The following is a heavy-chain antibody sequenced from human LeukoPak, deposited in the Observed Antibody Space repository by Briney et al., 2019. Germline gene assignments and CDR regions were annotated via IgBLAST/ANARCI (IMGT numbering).Heavy chain of an antibody. J-gene: IGHJ5*02. CDR3: ARDEGHYSGGGIYYHNWFDP. Sequence: SETLSLTCTVSDGSISNYYRSWVRQSPEKGLEWIGYVYYTGVTHYNPSLKSRVTISVDTSKNQFSLKLTSVTAADTAVYYCARDEGHYSGGGIYYHNWFDPWGQGTLVTVSS. CDR1: DGSISNYY. CDR2: VYYTGVT. D-gene: IGHD2-15*01. V-gene: IGHV4-59*01.